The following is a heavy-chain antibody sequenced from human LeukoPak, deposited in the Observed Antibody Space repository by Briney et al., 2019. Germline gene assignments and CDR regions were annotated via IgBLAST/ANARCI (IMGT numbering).Heavy chain of an antibody. D-gene: IGHD6-13*01. CDR3: ARGSSSWPNDAFYI. Sequence: SETLSLTCAVYGGSFSGYYWSWIRQPPGKGLEWIGEINHSGSTNYKPSLKSRVTISVDTSKNQFSLKLSSVTAADTAVYYCARGSSSWPNDAFYIWGQGTMVTVSS. V-gene: IGHV4-34*01. J-gene: IGHJ3*02. CDR1: GGSFSGYY. CDR2: INHSGST.